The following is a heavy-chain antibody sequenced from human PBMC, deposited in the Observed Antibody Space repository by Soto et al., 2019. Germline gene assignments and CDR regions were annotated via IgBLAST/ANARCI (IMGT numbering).Heavy chain of an antibody. V-gene: IGHV1-18*04. CDR2: ISPHNGNT. CDR1: GYTFTNNG. CDR3: GRERYESSGPPVY. D-gene: IGHD3-22*01. J-gene: IGHJ4*02. Sequence: ASVKVSCKASGYTFTNNGISWVRQAPGQGPEWMGWISPHNGNTNCAQSFQGRVTMTTDTSTSTAYMELRSLRYDDTAVYYCGRERYESSGPPVYWGQGTLVTVSS.